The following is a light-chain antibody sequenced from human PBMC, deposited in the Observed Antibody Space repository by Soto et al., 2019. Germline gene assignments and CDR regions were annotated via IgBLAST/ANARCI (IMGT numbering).Light chain of an antibody. J-gene: IGLJ3*02. CDR3: QSYDATNQV. V-gene: IGLV6-57*01. Sequence: NFMLTQPHSVSGSPGKTVIISCTRSSGSIASNYVQWYQQRPGSSPTTVIYEDNQRPPGVPDRFSGSIDSSSTSASLTISGLETEDEADYFCQSYDATNQVFGGGTKVTVL. CDR1: SGSIASNY. CDR2: EDN.